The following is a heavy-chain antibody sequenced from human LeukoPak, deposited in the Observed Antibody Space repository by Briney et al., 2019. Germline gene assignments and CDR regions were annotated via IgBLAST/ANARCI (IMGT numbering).Heavy chain of an antibody. CDR3: AKEGDSSGWYDFDY. V-gene: IGHV3-53*05. D-gene: IGHD6-19*01. J-gene: IGHJ4*02. CDR2: IYSGGYI. CDR1: GFTVSTNY. Sequence: GGSLRLSCAASGFTVSTNYMSWVRQAPGKGLEWVSVIYSGGYIYYVDSVKGRFTISRDNSKNTLYLQMNSLRAEDTAVYYCAKEGDSSGWYDFDYWGQGTLVTVSS.